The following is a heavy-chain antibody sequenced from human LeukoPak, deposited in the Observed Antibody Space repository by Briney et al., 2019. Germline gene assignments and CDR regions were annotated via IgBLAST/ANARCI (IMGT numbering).Heavy chain of an antibody. Sequence: PGRSLRLSCAASGFTFSNYAIHWVRQAPGKGLEWVAVISYDGNNKYYADSLKGRFTISRDNSKNTLYLQMNSLRAEDTAVYYCARSISVAGISRYWGQGTLVTFSS. J-gene: IGHJ4*02. CDR1: GFTFSNYA. V-gene: IGHV3-30-3*01. CDR3: ARSISVAGISRY. CDR2: ISYDGNNK. D-gene: IGHD6-19*01.